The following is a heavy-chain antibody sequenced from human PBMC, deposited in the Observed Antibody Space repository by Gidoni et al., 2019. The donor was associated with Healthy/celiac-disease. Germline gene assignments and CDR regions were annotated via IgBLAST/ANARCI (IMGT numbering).Heavy chain of an antibody. CDR1: GFTFSSDA. J-gene: IGHJ4*02. V-gene: IGHV3-23*01. CDR3: AKDVLYVYSSQDY. CDR2: ISGSGGST. Sequence: EVQLLESGGGLVQPGGSLRLSCAASGFTFSSDAMSWVRQAPGKGLEWVSAISGSGGSTYYADSVKGRFTIFRDNSKNTLYLQMNSLRAEDTAVYYCAKDVLYVYSSQDYWGQGTLVTVSS. D-gene: IGHD5-12*01.